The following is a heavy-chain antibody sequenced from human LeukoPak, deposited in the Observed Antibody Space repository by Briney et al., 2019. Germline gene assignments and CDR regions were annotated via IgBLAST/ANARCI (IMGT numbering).Heavy chain of an antibody. CDR1: GGSISSYY. CDR2: IYYSGST. D-gene: IGHD3-10*01. J-gene: IGHJ4*02. V-gene: IGHV4-59*01. Sequence: TSETLSLTCTVSGGSISSYYWSWIRQPPGKGLEWIGYIYYSGSTNYNPSLKSRVTISVDTSKNQFSLKLSSVTAADTAVYYCARSRIEYYYGSGSLTRWGQGTLVTVSS. CDR3: ARSRIEYYYGSGSLTR.